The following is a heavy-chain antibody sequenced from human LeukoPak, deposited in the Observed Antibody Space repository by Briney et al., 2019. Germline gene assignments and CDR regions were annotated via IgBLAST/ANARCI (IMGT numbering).Heavy chain of an antibody. V-gene: IGHV4-34*01. D-gene: IGHD2-2*01. CDR1: GGSFSGYY. J-gene: IGHJ4*02. Sequence: PSETLSLTCAVYGGSFSGYYWSWIRQPPGKGLEWIGEINHSGSTNYNPSLKSRVTISVDTSKNQFSLKLSSVTAADTAVYYCARGYCSSTSCYRPPFDYWGQGTLVTVSS. CDR2: INHSGST. CDR3: ARGYCSSTSCYRPPFDY.